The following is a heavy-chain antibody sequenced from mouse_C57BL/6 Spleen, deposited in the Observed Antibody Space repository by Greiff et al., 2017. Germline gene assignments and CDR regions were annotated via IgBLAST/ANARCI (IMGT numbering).Heavy chain of an antibody. D-gene: IGHD2-3*01. CDR1: GYSFTGYF. Sequence: EVQLQQSGPELVKPGDSVKISCKASGYSFTGYFMNWVMQSHGKSLEWIGRINPYNGDTFYNQKFKGKATLTVDKSSSTAHMELRSLTSEDSAVYYCARSYDGYIYAMDYWGQGTSVTVSS. V-gene: IGHV1-20*01. CDR3: ARSYDGYIYAMDY. CDR2: INPYNGDT. J-gene: IGHJ4*01.